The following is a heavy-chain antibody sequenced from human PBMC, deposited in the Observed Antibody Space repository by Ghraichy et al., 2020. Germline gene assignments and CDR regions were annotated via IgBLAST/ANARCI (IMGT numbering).Heavy chain of an antibody. Sequence: GESLNISCVASEFTFSSHAMSWVRQAPGKGLEWVSAIGGSGSSTYYADSVKGRFTISRDNSKNTLYLQMNSLRAEDTAVYYCARRNTGNYYSVEYWGQRTLVTVSS. CDR3: ARRNTGNYYSVEY. V-gene: IGHV3-23*01. CDR2: IGGSGSST. D-gene: IGHD3-10*01. CDR1: EFTFSSHA. J-gene: IGHJ4*02.